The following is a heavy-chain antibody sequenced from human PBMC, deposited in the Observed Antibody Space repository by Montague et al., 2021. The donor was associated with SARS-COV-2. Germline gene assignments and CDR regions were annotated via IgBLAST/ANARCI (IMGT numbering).Heavy chain of an antibody. CDR3: ARPLLRYFDWLFRGDAFRS. CDR2: IYYSYST. D-gene: IGHD3-9*01. CDR1: ASTISSWSFS. J-gene: IGHJ6*03. V-gene: IGHV4-39*01. Sequence: SETLSLTCAVSASTISSWSFSLARFPQRPGKRPAWLGCIYYSYSTYYDPSLRSPVTISVDTSKNQFSLKLSSVTAADAAVYYCARPLLRYFDWLFRGDAFRSWDTVTMVTV.